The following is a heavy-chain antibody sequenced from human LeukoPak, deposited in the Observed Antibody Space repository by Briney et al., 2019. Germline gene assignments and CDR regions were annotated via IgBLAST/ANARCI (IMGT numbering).Heavy chain of an antibody. D-gene: IGHD3-16*01. V-gene: IGHV3-48*02. CDR2: INSGSRTI. Sequence: GGSLRLSCAASGFSFSNFDMSWVRQAPGKGLEWVSFINSGSRTIYYADSVKGRFTISRDNAKNSLYLLMSSLRDEDTAVYYCAGMRSWATRAYDYWGQGTLATVSS. CDR1: GFSFSNFD. J-gene: IGHJ4*02. CDR3: AGMRSWATRAYDY.